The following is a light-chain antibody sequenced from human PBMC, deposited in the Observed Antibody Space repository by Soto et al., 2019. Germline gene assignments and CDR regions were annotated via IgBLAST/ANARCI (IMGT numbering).Light chain of an antibody. V-gene: IGKV3-20*01. CDR3: QQYAISRT. CDR2: GAS. Sequence: EIVLTQSPGTLSLSPGERATLSCRASQSVSSSHLAWYQHKPGQAPRLLIYGASTRAPGFPARFSGSGSGTDFTLTISSLQSEDFAVYYCQQYAISRTFGQGTRLEI. J-gene: IGKJ5*01. CDR1: QSVSSSH.